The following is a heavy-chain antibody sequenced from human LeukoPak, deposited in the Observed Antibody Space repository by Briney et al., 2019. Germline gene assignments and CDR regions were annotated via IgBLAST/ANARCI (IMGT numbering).Heavy chain of an antibody. Sequence: PGGSLRLSCAASSYTFSDAWMNWVCQAPGKGLEWVGRIEAKAHGGTTNYAAPVKGRFTISRDDSKNTLYLLMSSLKTEDTAVYYCSTDPFYDSAGFAFWGQGTLVTVS. CDR3: STDPFYDSAGFAF. J-gene: IGHJ4*02. D-gene: IGHD3-22*01. CDR2: IEAKAHGGTT. V-gene: IGHV3-15*07. CDR1: SYTFSDAW.